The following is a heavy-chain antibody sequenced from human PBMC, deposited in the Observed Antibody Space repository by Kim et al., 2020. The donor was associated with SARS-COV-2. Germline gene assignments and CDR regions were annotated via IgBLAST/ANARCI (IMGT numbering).Heavy chain of an antibody. CDR1: GFTFSSYW. Sequence: GGSLRLSCAASGFTFSSYWMSWVRQAPGKGLEWVANIKQDGSEKYYVDSVKGRFTISRDNAKNSLYLQMNSLRAEDTAVYYCARVGSVFGVVIYYYYGMDVWGQGTTVTVSS. J-gene: IGHJ6*02. D-gene: IGHD3-3*01. CDR2: IKQDGSEK. V-gene: IGHV3-7*01. CDR3: ARVGSVFGVVIYYYYGMDV.